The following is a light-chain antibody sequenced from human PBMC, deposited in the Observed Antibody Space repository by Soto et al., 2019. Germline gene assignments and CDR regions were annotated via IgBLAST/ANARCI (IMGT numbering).Light chain of an antibody. Sequence: QPVLTQPPSASGTPGQRVTISCSGRNSNIGSNYVYWYQQVPGTAPKLLIYTNNQRPSGVPDRFSGSKSATSASLAIGGLRSEDEADYYCAAWDDSLSGWVFGGGTKVTVL. CDR3: AAWDDSLSGWV. CDR1: NSNIGSNY. J-gene: IGLJ3*02. CDR2: TNN. V-gene: IGLV1-47*01.